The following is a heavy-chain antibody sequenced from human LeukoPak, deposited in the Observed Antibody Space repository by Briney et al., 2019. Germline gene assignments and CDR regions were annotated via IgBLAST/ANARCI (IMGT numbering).Heavy chain of an antibody. CDR1: GFTFSSYG. D-gene: IGHD6-6*01. J-gene: IGHJ4*02. Sequence: PGRSLRLSCAASGFTFSSYGMHWVRQAPGKGLEWVTLISYDGNDKYYADSVKGRFTISRDNSKNTLYLQMNSLRAEDTAVYYCAKECCSSSAFDYWGQGTLVTVSP. CDR3: AKECCSSSAFDY. V-gene: IGHV3-30*18. CDR2: ISYDGNDK.